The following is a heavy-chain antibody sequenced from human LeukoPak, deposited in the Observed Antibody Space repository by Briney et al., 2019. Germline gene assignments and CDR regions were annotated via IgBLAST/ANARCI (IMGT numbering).Heavy chain of an antibody. J-gene: IGHJ4*02. V-gene: IGHV3-30*03. CDR2: ISYDGSKK. D-gene: IGHD5-24*01. CDR3: ARDAYKGLYYFDY. CDR1: GYPFSSYH. Sequence: GGSLRLSCAGSGYPFSSYHMHWLRQAPGKGLEWVALISYDGSKKYYPDSLQGRVTVSRDNSKNTLYLQLQTLRPEDTAVYYCARDAYKGLYYFDYWGQGTLVTVSS.